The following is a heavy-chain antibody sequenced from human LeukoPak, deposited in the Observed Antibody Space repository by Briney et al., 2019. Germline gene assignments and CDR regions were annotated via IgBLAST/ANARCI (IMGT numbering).Heavy chain of an antibody. D-gene: IGHD3-3*01. CDR1: GYSISSGYY. J-gene: IGHJ4*02. V-gene: IGHV4-38-2*02. CDR3: ARVIRARITIFGVVIEGFDY. Sequence: PSETLSLTCTVSGYSISSGYYWGWIRQPPGKGLEWIGSIYHSGSTYYNPSLKSRVTISVDTSKNQFSLKLSSVTAADTAVYYCARVIRARITIFGVVIEGFDYWGQGTLVTVSS. CDR2: IYHSGST.